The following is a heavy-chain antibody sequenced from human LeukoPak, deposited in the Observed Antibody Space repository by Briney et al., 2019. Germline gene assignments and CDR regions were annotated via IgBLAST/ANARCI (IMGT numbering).Heavy chain of an antibody. D-gene: IGHD3-3*01. J-gene: IGHJ4*02. V-gene: IGHV3-7*03. CDR1: GLNFSSRW. CDR3: ARDQYDTWSRRGNFDS. Sequence: GGSLRLSCAASGLNFSSRWMNWVRQAPGQGLEWVASIKEDGSEKHYVDSVKGRFTISRDNTKNSLYLQMNSLRVEDTAVFYCARDQYDTWSRRGNFDSWGQGTLVIVSS. CDR2: IKEDGSEK.